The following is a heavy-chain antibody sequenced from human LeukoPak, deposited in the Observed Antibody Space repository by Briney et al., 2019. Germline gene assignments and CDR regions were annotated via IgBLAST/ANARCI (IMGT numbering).Heavy chain of an antibody. CDR3: ARGKIGSGSYYFDY. D-gene: IGHD3-10*01. V-gene: IGHV3-48*01. CDR2: ISSSSSTI. Sequence: GGSLRLSCAASGFTFSSYWMNWIRQAPGKGLEWVSYISSSSSTIYYADSVKGRFTISRDNAKNSLYLQMNSLRAEDTAVYYCARGKIGSGSYYFDYWGQGTLVTVSS. CDR1: GFTFSSYW. J-gene: IGHJ4*02.